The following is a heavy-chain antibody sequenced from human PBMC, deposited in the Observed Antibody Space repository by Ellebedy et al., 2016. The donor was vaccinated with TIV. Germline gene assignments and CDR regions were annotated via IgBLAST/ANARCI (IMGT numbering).Heavy chain of an antibody. Sequence: GGSLRLSCAASGFTFSGSNMNWVRQAPGKGLEWVSHITSSSRTIYYADSVKGRFTISRDNAKHSLYLEMSSLRVEDTAVYYCARLADLWFGEIFDWGQGTLVTASS. CDR1: GFTFSGSN. CDR3: ARLADLWFGEIFD. V-gene: IGHV3-48*04. CDR2: ITSSSRTI. D-gene: IGHD3-10*01. J-gene: IGHJ4*02.